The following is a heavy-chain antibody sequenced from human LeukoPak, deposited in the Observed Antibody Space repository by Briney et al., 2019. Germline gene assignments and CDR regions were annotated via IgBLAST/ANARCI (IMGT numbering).Heavy chain of an antibody. V-gene: IGHV1-69*04. J-gene: IGHJ4*02. D-gene: IGHD5-18*01. CDR1: GGTFSSYA. CDR3: ARGDTAMSTFDY. Sequence: ASVKVSCKASGGTFSSYAISWVRQAPGQGLEWMGRIIPIFGIANYAQKFQGRVTITADKSTSTAYMELSSLRSEDTAVYYCARGDTAMSTFDYWGQGTLVTVSS. CDR2: IIPIFGIA.